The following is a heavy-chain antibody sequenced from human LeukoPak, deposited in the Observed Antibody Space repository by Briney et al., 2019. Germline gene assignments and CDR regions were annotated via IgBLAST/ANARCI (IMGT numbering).Heavy chain of an antibody. CDR1: GFTFSSYA. D-gene: IGHD3-9*01. CDR2: ISGSGGST. CDR3: AKGDNDILTGYSSMDY. J-gene: IGHJ4*02. V-gene: IGHV3-23*01. Sequence: GGSLRLSCAASGFTFSSYAMSWVRQAPGKGLEWVSAISGSGGSTYYADSVKGRFAISRDNSKNTLYLQMNSLRAEDTALYYCAKGDNDILTGYSSMDYWGQGTLVTVSS.